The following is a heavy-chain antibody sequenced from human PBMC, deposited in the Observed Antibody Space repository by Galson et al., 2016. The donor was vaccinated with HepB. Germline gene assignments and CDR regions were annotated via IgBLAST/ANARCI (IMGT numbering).Heavy chain of an antibody. V-gene: IGHV4-39*01. CDR1: GGSISGTDYY. CDR2: YYYSGST. J-gene: IGHJ5*02. D-gene: IGHD1-26*01. CDR3: ASGRPKYTGRDNWFDP. Sequence: SETLSLTCTVSGGSISGTDYYWGWIRQPPGKGPEWIGSYYYSGSTYYKPSLKSRVTISVDMSKNQFSLKVNSVTAADTAVYYCASGRPKYTGRDNWFDPWGQGTLVTVSS.